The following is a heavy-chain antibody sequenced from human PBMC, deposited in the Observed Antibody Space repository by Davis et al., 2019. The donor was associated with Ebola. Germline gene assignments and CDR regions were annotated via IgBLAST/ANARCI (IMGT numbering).Heavy chain of an antibody. CDR2: ININIGNP. CDR1: GYSFTTYG. Sequence: AASVKVSCKASGYSFTTYGMNWVRQAPGQGLEWMGWININIGNPTYAQGFTGRFVVPLDTSVSTAYLQITSLKAEDTAVYYCARSSYTWYFSGMDVWGKGTTVTVSS. J-gene: IGHJ6*04. D-gene: IGHD2-2*01. CDR3: ARSSYTWYFSGMDV. V-gene: IGHV7-4-1*02.